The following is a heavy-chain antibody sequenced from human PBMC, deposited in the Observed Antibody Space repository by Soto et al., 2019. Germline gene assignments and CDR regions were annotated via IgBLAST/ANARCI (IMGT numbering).Heavy chain of an antibody. CDR3: ARAGFSYGHLLF. CDR2: VFYSGAT. CDR1: GGPIKTGDYY. Sequence: SETLSLACNVSGGPIKTGDYYWNWIRQPPGKGLEWIGYVFYSGATNYSPSLKSRAAISMDTSKNQFSLSLTSVTAADTAVYYCARAGFSYGHLLFWGQGIRVTVSS. D-gene: IGHD3-10*01. J-gene: IGHJ4*02. V-gene: IGHV4-30-4*01.